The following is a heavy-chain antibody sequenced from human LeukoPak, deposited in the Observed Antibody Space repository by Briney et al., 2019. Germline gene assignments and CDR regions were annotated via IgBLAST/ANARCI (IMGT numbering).Heavy chain of an antibody. CDR1: GFTFSSYG. D-gene: IGHD1-1*01. J-gene: IGHJ4*01. Sequence: PGRSLRLSCAASGFTFSSYGMHWVRQAPGKGLEWVAVIWYDGSKKYYADSVKGRFTISRDNSKSTLYLQVNSLRAEDTAVYYCARYNTGGSDYWGQGTLVTVSS. V-gene: IGHV3-33*01. CDR2: IWYDGSKK. CDR3: ARYNTGGSDY.